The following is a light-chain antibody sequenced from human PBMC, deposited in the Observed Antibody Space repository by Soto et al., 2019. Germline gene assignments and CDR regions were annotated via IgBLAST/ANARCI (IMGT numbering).Light chain of an antibody. V-gene: IGKV3-20*01. Sequence: EIVLTQSPGTLSLSPGERATLPCRASQSVPRSYLAWYQQRPGQAPTLLIYAASNRATGIPDRFSGSGSGTDFTLTISRLEPEDFAVYYCQQYLSSPEITFGQGTRLEIK. CDR3: QQYLSSPEIT. CDR1: QSVPRSY. J-gene: IGKJ5*01. CDR2: AAS.